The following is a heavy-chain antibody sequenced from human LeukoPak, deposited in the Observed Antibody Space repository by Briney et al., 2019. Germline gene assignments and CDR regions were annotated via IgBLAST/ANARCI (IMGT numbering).Heavy chain of an antibody. Sequence: SETLSLTCTVSGGSISTTFNYWGWIRQTPGKGLEWIGSIYYSGSTYYSPSLQSRVTISVDTSKNHFSLNLSSVTAADTAVYYCAKVSWGYSYGWFDYWGQGTLVTVSS. J-gene: IGHJ4*02. CDR2: IYYSGST. CDR3: AKVSWGYSYGWFDY. D-gene: IGHD5-18*01. V-gene: IGHV4-39*07. CDR1: GGSISTTFNY.